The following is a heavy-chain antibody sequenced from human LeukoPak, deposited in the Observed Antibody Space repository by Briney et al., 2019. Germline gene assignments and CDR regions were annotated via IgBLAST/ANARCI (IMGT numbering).Heavy chain of an antibody. D-gene: IGHD3-10*01. Sequence: ASVNVSCKASGYTFTSYGISWVRQAPGQGLEWMGWISANDGNTDYPQKLQGRVTMTTDTSTSTAYMELRSLRSDDTAVYYCARESHVTREDYWGQGTLVTVSS. CDR2: ISANDGNT. CDR1: GYTFTSYG. V-gene: IGHV1-18*01. J-gene: IGHJ4*02. CDR3: ARESHVTREDY.